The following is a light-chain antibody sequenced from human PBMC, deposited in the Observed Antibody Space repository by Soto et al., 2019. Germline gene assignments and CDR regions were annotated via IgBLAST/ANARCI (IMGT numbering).Light chain of an antibody. CDR2: GAS. CDR1: QSVSSSY. Sequence: EIVLTQSPGTLSLSPGERATLSCRASQSVSSSYLAWYQQKPGQAPRLLIYGASSRATGIPDRFSGSGSGTEFTLTISSLQSDDLAVYFCQQYLNWPPTFGQGTKVDIK. J-gene: IGKJ1*01. CDR3: QQYLNWPPT. V-gene: IGKV3-20*01.